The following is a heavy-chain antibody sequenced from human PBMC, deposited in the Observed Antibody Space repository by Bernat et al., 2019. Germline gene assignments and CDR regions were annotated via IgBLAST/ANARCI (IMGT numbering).Heavy chain of an antibody. Sequence: QLQLQESGPGLVKPSQTLSLTCTVSGGSISSSSYYWGWIRQPPGKGLEWIGCIYYSGSTYYNPSLKSRVTISVDTSKNQFSLKLSSVTAADTAVYYCARLPNGGSGYQAFWFDYWGQGTLVTVSS. CDR3: ARLPNGGSGYQAFWFDY. CDR1: GGSISSSSYY. V-gene: IGHV4-39*01. D-gene: IGHD3-3*01. J-gene: IGHJ4*02. CDR2: IYYSGST.